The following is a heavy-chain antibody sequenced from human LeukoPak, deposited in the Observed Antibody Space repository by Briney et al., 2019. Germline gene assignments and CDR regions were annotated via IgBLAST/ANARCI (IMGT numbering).Heavy chain of an antibody. D-gene: IGHD3-22*01. CDR3: ASHYYDSSGYYYGFDY. V-gene: IGHV1-69*01. Sequence: SVKVSCKASGGTFSSYAISWVRQAPGQGLEWMGGFIPIFGTANYAQKFQGRVTITADESTSTAYMELSSLRSEDTAVYYCASHYYDSSGYYYGFDYWGQGTLVTVSS. J-gene: IGHJ4*02. CDR1: GGTFSSYA. CDR2: FIPIFGTA.